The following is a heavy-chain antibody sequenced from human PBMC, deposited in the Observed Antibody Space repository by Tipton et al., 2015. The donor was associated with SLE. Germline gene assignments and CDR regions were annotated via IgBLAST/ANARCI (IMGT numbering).Heavy chain of an antibody. CDR2: MHNSGDS. J-gene: IGHJ2*01. V-gene: IGHV4-59*11. D-gene: IGHD3-9*01. Sequence: TLSLTCKVSGISISTHYWSWIRQPPGKGLEWIGQMHNSGDSTYNPSLKSRVTISVDTSKNQFSLKLSSVTAADTAVYYCARSFDYWYFDLWGRGTLVTVSS. CDR3: ARSFDYWYFDL. CDR1: GISISTHY.